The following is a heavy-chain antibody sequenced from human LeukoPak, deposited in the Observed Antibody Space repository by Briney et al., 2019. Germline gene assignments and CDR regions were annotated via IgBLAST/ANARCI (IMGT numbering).Heavy chain of an antibody. J-gene: IGHJ6*03. D-gene: IGHD3-10*01. CDR2: ISADKGNI. CDR1: GYTFTSYG. CDR3: ARVEVHPRRYFYYMDV. V-gene: IGHV1-18*01. Sequence: ASVKVSCKASGYTFTSYGIGWVRQAPGQGLEWMGWISADKGNINYAQKLQDRVILTTDTSTSTAYMDLRNLRSDDTAVYYCARVEVHPRRYFYYMDVWGKGTTVTISS.